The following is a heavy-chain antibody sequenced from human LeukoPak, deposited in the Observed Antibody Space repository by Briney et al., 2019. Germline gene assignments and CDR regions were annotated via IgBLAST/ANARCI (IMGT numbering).Heavy chain of an antibody. V-gene: IGHV3-48*01. D-gene: IGHD4-17*01. J-gene: IGHJ4*02. CDR1: GFTFSSYS. CDR2: ISSSSSTI. Sequence: GGSLRLSCAASGFTFSSYSMNWVRQAPGKGLEWVSYISSSSSTIYYADSVKGRFTISRDNAKNSLYLQMNSLRAEDTAVYYCARSTVAIDYWGQGTLVTVSS. CDR3: ARSTVAIDY.